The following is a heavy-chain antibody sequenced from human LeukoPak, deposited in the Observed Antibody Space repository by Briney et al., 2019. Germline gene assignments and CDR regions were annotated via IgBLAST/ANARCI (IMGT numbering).Heavy chain of an antibody. CDR2: VKSDGSTT. CDR1: GFTFSAYW. Sequence: PGGSLRLSCAASGFTFSAYWMDWVRQAPGKGLVWVSHVKSDGSTTVYADSVKGRFTISRDNVKNTVYLQMSSLRVEDTGVYYCARAFSGPDSWGQGTLVTVSS. D-gene: IGHD2/OR15-2a*01. CDR3: ARAFSGPDS. V-gene: IGHV3-74*01. J-gene: IGHJ4*02.